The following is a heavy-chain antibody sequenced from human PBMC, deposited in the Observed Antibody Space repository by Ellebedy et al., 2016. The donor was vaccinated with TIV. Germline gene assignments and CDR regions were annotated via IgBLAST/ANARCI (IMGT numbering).Heavy chain of an antibody. V-gene: IGHV1-8*01. Sequence: AASVKVSCKASGYTFTSYDISWVRQATGQGLEWMGWMNPNSGNTGYAQKFQGRVTMTRNTSISTAHMELSSLRSEDTAVYYCARGDGNCVRDAFDIWGQGTMVTVSS. CDR2: MNPNSGNT. CDR3: ARGDGNCVRDAFDI. CDR1: GYTFTSYD. D-gene: IGHD2-21*01. J-gene: IGHJ3*02.